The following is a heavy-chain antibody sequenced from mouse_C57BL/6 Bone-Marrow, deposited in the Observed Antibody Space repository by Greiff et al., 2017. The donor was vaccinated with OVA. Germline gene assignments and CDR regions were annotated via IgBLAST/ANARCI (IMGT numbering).Heavy chain of an antibody. CDR3: ARVGLFAY. CDR1: GFTFSSYA. J-gene: IGHJ3*01. CDR2: ISDGGSYT. Sequence: EVKLMESGGGLVKPGGSLKLSCAASGFTFSSYAMSWVRQTPEKRLEWVATISDGGSYTYYPDNVKGRFTISRDNAKNNLYLQMSHLKSEDTAMYYCARVGLFAYWGQGTLVTVSA. V-gene: IGHV5-4*03.